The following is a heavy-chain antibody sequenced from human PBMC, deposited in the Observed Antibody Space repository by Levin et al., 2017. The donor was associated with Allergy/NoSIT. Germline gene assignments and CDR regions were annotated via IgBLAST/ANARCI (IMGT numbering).Heavy chain of an antibody. CDR1: GYTFTSYG. J-gene: IGHJ6*02. CDR2: ISAYNGNT. D-gene: IGHD4-17*01. Sequence: ASVKVSCKASGYTFTSYGISWVRQAPGQGLEWMGWISAYNGNTNYAQKLQGRVTMTTDTSTSTAYMELRSLRSDDTAVYYCARDPKTTYYYYYGMDVWGQGTTVTVSS. CDR3: ARDPKTTYYYYYGMDV. V-gene: IGHV1-18*01.